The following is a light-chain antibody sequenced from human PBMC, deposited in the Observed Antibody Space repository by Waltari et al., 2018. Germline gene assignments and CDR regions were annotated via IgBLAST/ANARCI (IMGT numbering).Light chain of an antibody. CDR1: QSVSSSY. CDR2: GAS. CDR3: QQFGTSQWT. Sequence: EIVLTQSPGTLSLSPGERATLSCRASQSVSSSYLAWYQQKTGQAPRLLVYGASSRATGIPDRFSGSGSGTDFTLTINRLEPEDFAVYYCQQFGTSQWTFGQGTKVEIK. J-gene: IGKJ1*01. V-gene: IGKV3-20*01.